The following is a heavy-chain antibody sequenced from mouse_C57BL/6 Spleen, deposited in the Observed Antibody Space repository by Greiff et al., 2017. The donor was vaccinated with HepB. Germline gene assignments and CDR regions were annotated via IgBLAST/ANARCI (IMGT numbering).Heavy chain of an antibody. V-gene: IGHV5-17*01. CDR1: GFTFSDYG. Sequence: EVQVVESGGGLVKPGGSLKLSCAASGFTFSDYGMHWVRQAPEKGLEWVAYISSGSSTIYYADTVKGRFTISRDNAKNTLFLQMTSLRSEDTAMYYCARPGGYWDYAMDYWGQGTSVTVSS. CDR3: ARPGGYWDYAMDY. J-gene: IGHJ4*01. D-gene: IGHD2-3*01. CDR2: ISSGSSTI.